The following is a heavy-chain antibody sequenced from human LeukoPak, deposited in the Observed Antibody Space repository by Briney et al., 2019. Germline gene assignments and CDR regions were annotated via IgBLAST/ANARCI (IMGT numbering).Heavy chain of an antibody. CDR2: IVGDGSKT. J-gene: IGHJ6*03. D-gene: IGHD2-21*01. CDR1: GFSFNNCA. Sequence: GGSLRLSCAASGFSFNNCAMTWVRQAPGKGLEWVSTIVGDGSKTYYADSVKGRFTISSDNSRTLLFLHMNSLRAEDTAVYYCAKQPYNFYYLDVWGEGTTVTVSS. V-gene: IGHV3-23*01. CDR3: AKQPYNFYYLDV.